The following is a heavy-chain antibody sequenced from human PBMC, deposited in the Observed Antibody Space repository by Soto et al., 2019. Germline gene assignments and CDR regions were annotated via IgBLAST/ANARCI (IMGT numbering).Heavy chain of an antibody. Sequence: QVQLQQWGAGLLKPSETLSLTCNVSGGSFSGYYWTWIRQPPGKGLEWIGEIHHSGSTHYTPSLKSGVTTGVDTSNNHFSLKLSAVTAADTAVYSCARGLESYSGSRYRGDYFDYWGQGILVTVSS. CDR1: GGSFSGYY. J-gene: IGHJ4*02. D-gene: IGHD6-13*01. CDR2: IHHSGST. V-gene: IGHV4-34*01. CDR3: ARGLESYSGSRYRGDYFDY.